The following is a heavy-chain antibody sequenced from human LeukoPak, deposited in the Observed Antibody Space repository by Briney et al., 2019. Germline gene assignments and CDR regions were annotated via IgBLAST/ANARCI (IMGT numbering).Heavy chain of an antibody. CDR1: GFTFSKYW. J-gene: IGHJ4*02. Sequence: GGSLRLSCAASGFTFSKYWIHWVRQAPGKGLVWLSRINNDGSDTIYADSVKGRFTISRDNSKNALYLQMNSLRAEDTAVYYCAKGREERYSGFLDLDYWGQGTLVTVSS. V-gene: IGHV3-74*01. D-gene: IGHD1-26*01. CDR3: AKGREERYSGFLDLDY. CDR2: INNDGSDT.